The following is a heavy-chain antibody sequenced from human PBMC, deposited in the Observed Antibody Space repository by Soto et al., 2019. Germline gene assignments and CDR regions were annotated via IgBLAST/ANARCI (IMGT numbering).Heavy chain of an antibody. D-gene: IGHD2-21*02. V-gene: IGHV1-69*06. J-gene: IGHJ6*02. Sequence: SVKVSCKASGGTFSSYAISWVRQAPGQGLEWMGGIIPIFGTANYAQKFQGRVTITADKSTSTAYMELSSLRSEDTAVYYCARVSGGDPYYYYGMDVWGQGTTVTVS. CDR1: GGTFSSYA. CDR3: ARVSGGDPYYYYGMDV. CDR2: IIPIFGTA.